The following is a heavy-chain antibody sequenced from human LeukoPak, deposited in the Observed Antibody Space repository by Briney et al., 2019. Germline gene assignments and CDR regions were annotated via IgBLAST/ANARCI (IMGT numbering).Heavy chain of an antibody. D-gene: IGHD3-3*01. Sequence: PGGSLRLSCEPSGFSLRSFWMTWVRQAPGQGPEWVANINQEGSEKYYGDSVKGRFTISRDNAKNTLYLEMNSLRAEDTAVYYCARVRFLEWSDYWGQGTLVTVSS. J-gene: IGHJ4*02. CDR3: ARVRFLEWSDY. CDR2: INQEGSEK. V-gene: IGHV3-7*01. CDR1: GFSLRSFW.